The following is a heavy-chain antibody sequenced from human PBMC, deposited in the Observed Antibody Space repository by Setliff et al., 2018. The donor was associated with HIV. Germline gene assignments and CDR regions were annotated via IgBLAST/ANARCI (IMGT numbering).Heavy chain of an antibody. CDR2: VYYSGIT. V-gene: IGHV4-59*11. CDR3: ASGGRGSFYGSGNQYQDYYYYMDV. Sequence: SETLSLTCSVSGGSISSHYWSWIRQPPGKGLEWIGYVYYSGITNYNASLKSRVTISVDTSKTQFSLKLSSVSAADTAVYYCASGGRGSFYGSGNQYQDYYYYMDVWGKGTTVTVSS. D-gene: IGHD3-10*01. J-gene: IGHJ6*03. CDR1: GGSISSHY.